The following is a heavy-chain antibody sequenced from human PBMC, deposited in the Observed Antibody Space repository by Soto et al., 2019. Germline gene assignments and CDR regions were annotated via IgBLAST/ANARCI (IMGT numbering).Heavy chain of an antibody. D-gene: IGHD1-20*01. CDR1: GFNFDDYS. J-gene: IGHJ4*02. CDR2: INWDGSNT. Sequence: GGSLRLSCAASGFNFDDYSMHWVRQAPGKGLEWVSLINWDGSNTYYADSVKGRFTISRDNSRNSVYLELNSLRTEDTALYLCAKVSTRHSWNDGLDSWGKGTLVTVSS. V-gene: IGHV3-43*01. CDR3: AKVSTRHSWNDGLDS.